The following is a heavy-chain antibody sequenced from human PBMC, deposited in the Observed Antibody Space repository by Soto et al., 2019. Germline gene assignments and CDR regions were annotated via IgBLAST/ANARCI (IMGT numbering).Heavy chain of an antibody. V-gene: IGHV3-66*04. CDR3: ARLIAAAGSYYYYYYMDV. CDR1: GFTVSSNY. J-gene: IGHJ6*03. D-gene: IGHD6-13*01. Sequence: GGSLRLSCAASGFTVSSNYMSWVRQAPGKGLEWVSVIYSGGSTYYADSVKGRFTISRDNSKNTLYLQMNSLRAEDTAVYYCARLIAAAGSYYYYYYMDVWGKGTTVTVSS. CDR2: IYSGGST.